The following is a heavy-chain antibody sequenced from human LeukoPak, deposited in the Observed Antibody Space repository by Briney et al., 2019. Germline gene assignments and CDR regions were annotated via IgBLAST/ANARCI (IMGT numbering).Heavy chain of an antibody. CDR2: IFYDGSNK. Sequence: GSLRLSCAASGFTFSNYGKHWVRQAPGKGLEWLAAIFYDGSNKYYADTVKGRFTISRDNSKNTLYLQVNSLRAEDTAVYYCARDQALYFSYGDYWGQGTLVTVSS. V-gene: IGHV3-33*01. D-gene: IGHD2/OR15-2a*01. CDR3: ARDQALYFSYGDY. J-gene: IGHJ4*02. CDR1: GFTFSNYG.